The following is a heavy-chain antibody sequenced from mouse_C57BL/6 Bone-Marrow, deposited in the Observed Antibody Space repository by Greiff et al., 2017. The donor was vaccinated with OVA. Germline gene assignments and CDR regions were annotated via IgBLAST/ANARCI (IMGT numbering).Heavy chain of an antibody. J-gene: IGHJ1*03. Sequence: VQLQQSGAELVRPGSSVKMSCKTSGYTFTSYGISWVKQRPGQGLEWIGYIYIGNGYTEYNEKFKGKATLTSDTYSSTAYMQLSSLTSEDSAIYFWARSPIYYYGLFDVWGTGTTVTVSS. CDR1: GYTFTSYG. CDR2: IYIGNGYT. CDR3: ARSPIYYYGLFDV. D-gene: IGHD1-1*01. V-gene: IGHV1-58*01.